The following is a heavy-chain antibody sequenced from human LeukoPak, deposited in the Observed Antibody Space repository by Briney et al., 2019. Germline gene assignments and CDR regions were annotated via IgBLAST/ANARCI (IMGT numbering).Heavy chain of an antibody. J-gene: IGHJ4*02. D-gene: IGHD3/OR15-3a*01. V-gene: IGHV3-23*01. CDR3: AKGRGLVSPDDH. CDR2: ISNSGGST. CDR1: GFTFSSHT. Sequence: GGSLRLSCAASGFTFSSHTTTWVRQAPGKGLEWVSAISNSGGSTYYADPVKGRFTISRDNSKNTLYLQMNSLKAEDTAVYYCAKGRGLVSPDDHWGQGTLVTVSS.